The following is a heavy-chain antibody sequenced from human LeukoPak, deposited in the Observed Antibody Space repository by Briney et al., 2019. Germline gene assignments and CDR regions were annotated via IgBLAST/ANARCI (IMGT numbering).Heavy chain of an antibody. D-gene: IGHD2-15*01. CDR1: DYSISSGYY. V-gene: IGHV4-38-2*02. CDR3: VRAKVVVAATVFDY. J-gene: IGHJ4*02. Sequence: SETLSLTCSVSDYSISSGYYWGWIRQPPGKGLEWIVSMYHTGTTYYNPSLKSRVTISLDTSKYQFSLILSSVTAADTAVYYCVRAKVVVAATVFDYWGQGTLVTVSS. CDR2: MYHTGTT.